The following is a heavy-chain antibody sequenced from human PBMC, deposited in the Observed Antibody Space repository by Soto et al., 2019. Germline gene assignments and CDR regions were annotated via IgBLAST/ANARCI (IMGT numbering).Heavy chain of an antibody. CDR1: GDSISGGASF. V-gene: IGHV4-31*03. CDR2: VYYSGSS. Sequence: SETLSLTCTVSGDSISGGASFWSWIRQPPGKGLEWIANVYYSGSSYYNPSLKSRLTISVDTTKNQFSLQLKSMTAADTAVYYCAKLSCTSSTCYFPGWFDPWGQGTLVTAPQ. J-gene: IGHJ5*02. CDR3: AKLSCTSSTCYFPGWFDP. D-gene: IGHD2-2*01.